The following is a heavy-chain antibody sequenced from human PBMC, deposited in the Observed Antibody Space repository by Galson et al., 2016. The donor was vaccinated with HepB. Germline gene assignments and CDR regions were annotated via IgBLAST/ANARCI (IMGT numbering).Heavy chain of an antibody. V-gene: IGHV6-1*01. CDR2: TKYRSKWYF. CDR1: GDSVSDVGAA. J-gene: IGHJ4*02. Sequence: CAISGDSVSDVGAAWNWIRQSPSRGLEWLGMTKYRSKWYFDYGASVKSRMTMSPDTSKNQVSLQLNSVTPEDTAVYYCAKGSLEGGFDYWGQGSLVTVSS. D-gene: IGHD1-1*01. CDR3: AKGSLEGGFDY.